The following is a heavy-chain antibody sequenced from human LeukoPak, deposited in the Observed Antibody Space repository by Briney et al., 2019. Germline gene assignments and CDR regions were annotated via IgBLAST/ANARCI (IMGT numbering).Heavy chain of an antibody. V-gene: IGHV4-34*01. Sequence: KSSETLSLTCAVYGGSFSGYYWSWIRQPPGKGLEWIGENNHSGSTNYNPSLKSRVTISVDTSKNQFSLKLSSVTAADTAVYYCARRRRYSYGPLGCFDYWGQGTLVTVSS. D-gene: IGHD5-18*01. CDR3: ARRRRYSYGPLGCFDY. CDR2: NNHSGST. CDR1: GGSFSGYY. J-gene: IGHJ4*02.